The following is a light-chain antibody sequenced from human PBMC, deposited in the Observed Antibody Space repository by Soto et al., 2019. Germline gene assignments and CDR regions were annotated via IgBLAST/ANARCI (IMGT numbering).Light chain of an antibody. J-gene: IGKJ1*01. V-gene: IGKV3-20*01. CDR1: QSVSSSY. CDR2: GAS. Sequence: EIVLTQSPGTLSLSPGERATLSCRASQSVSSSYLAWYQQKPGQAPRLLIYGASSRATGIPERFSGSGSGTEFTLTISSLEPEDFAVYYCQQYSSSPLTFGQGTKVEIK. CDR3: QQYSSSPLT.